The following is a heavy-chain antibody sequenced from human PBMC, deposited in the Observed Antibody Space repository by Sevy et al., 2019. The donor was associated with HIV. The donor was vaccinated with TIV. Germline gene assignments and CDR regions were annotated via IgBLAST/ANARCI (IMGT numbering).Heavy chain of an antibody. D-gene: IGHD3-22*01. Sequence: GGSLRLSCAASGFTFSSYWMSWVRQAPGKGLEWVSSISSSSTYIYYADSVKGRFTISRDNAKNSLYLQMNSLRAEDTAVYYCARGPDYYDRSGYYYQWGQGTLVTVSS. CDR2: ISSSSTYI. CDR3: ARGPDYYDRSGYYYQ. CDR1: GFTFSSYW. J-gene: IGHJ4*02. V-gene: IGHV3-21*01.